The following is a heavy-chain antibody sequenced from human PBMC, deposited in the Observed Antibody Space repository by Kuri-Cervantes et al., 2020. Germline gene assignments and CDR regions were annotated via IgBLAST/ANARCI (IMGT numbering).Heavy chain of an antibody. CDR1: GFTFSSYG. CDR3: AREQGYCSSTSCYDWFDP. Sequence: GGSLRLSCAASGFTFSSYGMHWVRQAPGKGLEWVAVISYDGSNKYYADSVKGRFTISRDNSKNTLYLQMNSLRAEGTAVYYCAREQGYCSSTSCYDWFDPWGQGTLVTVSS. J-gene: IGHJ5*02. V-gene: IGHV3-30*03. D-gene: IGHD2-2*01. CDR2: ISYDGSNK.